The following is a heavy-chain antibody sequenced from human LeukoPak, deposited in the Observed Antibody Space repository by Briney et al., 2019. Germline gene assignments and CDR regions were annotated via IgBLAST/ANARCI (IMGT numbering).Heavy chain of an antibody. Sequence: PGGSLRLSCTAPGFTFGDYAMSWFRQAPGKGPEGVSFIRSKAYGGPTEYTAAVKRQFTISRDDSKSIAYLQMNSLKTEDTAVYYCTRDVVAGLYYYYYYYMDVWGKGTTVTVSS. CDR1: GFTFGDYA. V-gene: IGHV3-49*01. CDR3: TRDVVAGLYYYYYYYMDV. D-gene: IGHD6-19*01. CDR2: IRSKAYGGPT. J-gene: IGHJ6*03.